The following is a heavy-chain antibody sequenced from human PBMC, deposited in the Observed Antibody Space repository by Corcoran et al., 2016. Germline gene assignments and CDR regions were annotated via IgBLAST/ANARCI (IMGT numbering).Heavy chain of an antibody. D-gene: IGHD3-22*01. CDR3: ASRPVITTYYFDF. V-gene: IGHV1-69*01. CDR1: GGTFSSYA. CDR2: IIPIFGTT. J-gene: IGHJ4*02. Sequence: QVQLVQSWSEVKKPGSSVKVSCKASGGTFSSYAINWVRQAPGLGLEWMGGIIPIFGTTNYAQKFQGRVTMTADESTSTTYRELSSLRSEDTAVYYCASRPVITTYYFDFWGQGTLVTVSS.